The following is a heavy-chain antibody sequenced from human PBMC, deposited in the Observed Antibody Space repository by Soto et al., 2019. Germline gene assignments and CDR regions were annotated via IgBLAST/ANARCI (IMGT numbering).Heavy chain of an antibody. V-gene: IGHV3-66*01. D-gene: IGHD6-19*01. CDR1: GFTVSSNY. Sequence: EVQLVESGGGLVRPGGSLRLSCEASGFTVSSNYMNWVRQAPGKGLEWLSVLYSGGSTYYADSVKGRFTISRDNCKNTLYLLMGSLRAEDTAVYYCAREIASGWNAFDQWGQGTLVTVSS. J-gene: IGHJ4*02. CDR2: LYSGGST. CDR3: AREIASGWNAFDQ.